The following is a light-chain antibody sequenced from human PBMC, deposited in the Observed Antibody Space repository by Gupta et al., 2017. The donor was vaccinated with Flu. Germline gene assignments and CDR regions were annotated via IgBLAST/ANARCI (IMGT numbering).Light chain of an antibody. Sequence: PSSLSASTGDRVTITSRVNQGISSYLDWYQQKPGKAPKLLIYAASTLESGVPSRFSGSGSGTDFTLTISCLQSEDVATYYCQQDYSCPHTFGQGTKLEIK. CDR2: AAS. V-gene: IGKV1-8*01. CDR3: QQDYSCPHT. J-gene: IGKJ2*01. CDR1: QGISSY.